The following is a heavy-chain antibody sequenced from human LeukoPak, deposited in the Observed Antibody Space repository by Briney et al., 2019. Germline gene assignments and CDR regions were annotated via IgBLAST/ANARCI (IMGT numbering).Heavy chain of an antibody. Sequence: GPVKVSCKASGYTFTSYDINWVRQATGQGLEWMGWMNPNSGNTGYAQKFQGRVTITRNTSISTAYMELSSLRSEDTAVYYCATCYDSSGLDAFDIWGQGTMVTVSS. CDR1: GYTFTSYD. CDR2: MNPNSGNT. V-gene: IGHV1-8*03. J-gene: IGHJ3*02. CDR3: ATCYDSSGLDAFDI. D-gene: IGHD3-22*01.